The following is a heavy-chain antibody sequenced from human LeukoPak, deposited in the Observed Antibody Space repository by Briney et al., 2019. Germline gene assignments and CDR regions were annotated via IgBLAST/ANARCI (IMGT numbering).Heavy chain of an antibody. Sequence: GESLKISFQGSGYSFITYWIGWVRQMPGKGPEWMGIIYPGDSDTTYSPSFQGQVTISADKSISTAYLQWSSLRSEDTAVYYCARVAAAGTTYFDYWGQGTLVTVSS. V-gene: IGHV5-51*01. CDR3: ARVAAAGTTYFDY. J-gene: IGHJ4*02. CDR1: GYSFITYW. CDR2: IYPGDSDT. D-gene: IGHD6-13*01.